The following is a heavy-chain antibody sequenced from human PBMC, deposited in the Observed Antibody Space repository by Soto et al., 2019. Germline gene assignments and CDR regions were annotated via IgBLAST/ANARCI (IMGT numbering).Heavy chain of an antibody. CDR3: ARGNPYIPVYSSGWYHYYYMDV. J-gene: IGHJ6*03. D-gene: IGHD6-19*01. V-gene: IGHV1-69*02. Sequence: QVQLVQSGAEVKKPGSSVKVSCKASGGTFSSYTISWVRQAPGQGLEWMGRIIPIRGIANYAQKFQGRVTITGDKSTSTVYMELSSLRSEDTAVYYCARGNPYIPVYSSGWYHYYYMDVWGKGTTVTVSS. CDR2: IIPIRGIA. CDR1: GGTFSSYT.